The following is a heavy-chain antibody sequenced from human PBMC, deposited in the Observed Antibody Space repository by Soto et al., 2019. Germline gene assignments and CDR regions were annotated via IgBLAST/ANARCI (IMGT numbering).Heavy chain of an antibody. D-gene: IGHD6-13*01. Sequence: EVQLVESGGGLVQPGGSLRLSCAASGFTFSRFWMHWVRQAPGKGLVWVSRINTDGSSTTYADSVKGRFTISRDNAKNTLYLQRDSLRAEETGVYYCTRDPGAYSSPWSFYFASWVQGTWSPSPQ. CDR2: INTDGSST. CDR1: GFTFSRFW. CDR3: TRDPGAYSSPWSFYFAS. V-gene: IGHV3-74*01. J-gene: IGHJ4*02.